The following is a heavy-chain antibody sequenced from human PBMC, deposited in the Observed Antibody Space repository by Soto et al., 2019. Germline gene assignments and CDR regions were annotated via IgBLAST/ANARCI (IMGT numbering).Heavy chain of an antibody. CDR1: GDSVSSNSAA. CDR3: AREMYNWNPDAFDI. V-gene: IGHV6-1*01. J-gene: IGHJ3*02. D-gene: IGHD1-20*01. CDR2: TYYRSKWYN. Sequence: SQPLSLTCALSGDSVSSNSAAWNWLRQSPSRGLEWLGRTYYRSKWYNDYAVSVKSRITINPDTSKNQFSLQLNSVTPEDTAVYYCAREMYNWNPDAFDIRGQGTMVTVS.